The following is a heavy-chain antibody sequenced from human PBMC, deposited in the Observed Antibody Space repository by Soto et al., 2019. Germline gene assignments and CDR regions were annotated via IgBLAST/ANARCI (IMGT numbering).Heavy chain of an antibody. Sequence: GGSLRLSCAASGFTFSNYGIHWVRQAPSKGLEWVAVISYDGNNKYYADSVKGRFTISRDNSKNTVYLEMNSLRPEDTAVYCCAKPIAYSFRYEVNSHYAMEVWGQGTTVTVSS. D-gene: IGHD5-18*01. CDR2: ISYDGNNK. CDR1: GFTFSNYG. V-gene: IGHV3-30*18. CDR3: AKPIAYSFRYEVNSHYAMEV. J-gene: IGHJ6*02.